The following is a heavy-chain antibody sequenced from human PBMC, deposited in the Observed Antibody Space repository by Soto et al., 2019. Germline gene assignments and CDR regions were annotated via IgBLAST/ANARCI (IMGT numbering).Heavy chain of an antibody. D-gene: IGHD6-6*01. CDR2: IYYSGST. CDR3: ARGPSHVLIDAFDI. J-gene: IGHJ3*02. CDR1: GGSIISYY. Sequence: PSETLSLTCTVSGGSIISYYWSWILQPPGKGLEWIGYIYYSGSTNYNPSLKSRVTISVDTPKNQFSLKLSSVTAADTAVYYCARGPSHVLIDAFDIWGQGTMVTVSS. V-gene: IGHV4-59*01.